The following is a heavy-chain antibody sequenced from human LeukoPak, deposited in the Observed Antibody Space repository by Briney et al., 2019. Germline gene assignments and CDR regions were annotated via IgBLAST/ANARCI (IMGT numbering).Heavy chain of an antibody. Sequence: GGSLRLSCAASGFTFSSYSMNWVRQAPGKGLEWVSYISSSSTTIYYADSVKGRFTISRDNAKNSLYLQINGLRDEDTAVYYCARDAQHLVDLYYYYYYMDVWGKGTTVTVSS. CDR2: ISSSSTTI. D-gene: IGHD6-13*01. CDR1: GFTFSSYS. CDR3: ARDAQHLVDLYYYYYYMDV. J-gene: IGHJ6*03. V-gene: IGHV3-48*02.